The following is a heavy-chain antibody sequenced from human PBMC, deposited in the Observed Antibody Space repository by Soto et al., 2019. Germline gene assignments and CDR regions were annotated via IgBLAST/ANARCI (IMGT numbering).Heavy chain of an antibody. CDR3: ATGVDILIGYYPPPLDY. D-gene: IGHD3-9*01. Sequence: ASVKVSCKVSGYTLTELSMHWVRQAPGKGLEWMGGFDPEDGETIYAQKFQGRVTMTEDTSTDTTYMELSSLRSEATAVYYLATGVDILIGYYPPPLDYWGQGTLVTVSS. CDR2: FDPEDGET. V-gene: IGHV1-24*01. CDR1: GYTLTELS. J-gene: IGHJ4*02.